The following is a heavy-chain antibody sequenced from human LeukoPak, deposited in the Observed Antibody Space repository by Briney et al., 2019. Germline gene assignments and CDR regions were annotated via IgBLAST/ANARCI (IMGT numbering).Heavy chain of an antibody. D-gene: IGHD1-1*01. CDR1: GFTFSSYG. V-gene: IGHV3-33*01. Sequence: PGGSLRLSCAASGFTFSSYGMHWVRQAPGKGLEWVAVIWYDGSSKYYADSVKGRFTISRDSSKNTLYLQMNSLRAEDTAVYYCAREDTGTTGKTGAFDIWGQGTMVTVSS. CDR2: IWYDGSSK. J-gene: IGHJ3*02. CDR3: AREDTGTTGKTGAFDI.